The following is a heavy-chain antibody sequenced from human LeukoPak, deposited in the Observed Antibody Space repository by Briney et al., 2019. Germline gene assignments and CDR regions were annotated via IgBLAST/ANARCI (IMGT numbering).Heavy chain of an antibody. CDR3: AREDVVVPAANSYYYYGMDV. D-gene: IGHD2-2*01. J-gene: IGHJ6*02. Sequence: ASVKVSCKASGHTFTSYGISWVRQAPGQGLEWMGWISAYNGNTNYAQKLQGRVTMTTDTSTSTAYMELRSLRSDDTAVYYCAREDVVVPAANSYYYYGMDVWGQGTTVTVSS. CDR2: ISAYNGNT. V-gene: IGHV1-18*01. CDR1: GHTFTSYG.